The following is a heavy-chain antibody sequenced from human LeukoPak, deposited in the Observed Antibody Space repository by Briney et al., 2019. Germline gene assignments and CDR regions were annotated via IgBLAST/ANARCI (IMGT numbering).Heavy chain of an antibody. D-gene: IGHD3-9*01. Sequence: SQTLSLTCAISGDSVSSNSAAWNWIRQSPSRRLEWLGRTYYRSKWYYDYAVSVQSRITINPDTSKNHFSLQLNSVTPEDTAVYYCARDRDDILTGYSRNAFDIWGQGTMVTVSS. CDR3: ARDRDDILTGYSRNAFDI. CDR2: TYYRSKWYY. CDR1: GDSVSSNSAA. V-gene: IGHV6-1*01. J-gene: IGHJ3*02.